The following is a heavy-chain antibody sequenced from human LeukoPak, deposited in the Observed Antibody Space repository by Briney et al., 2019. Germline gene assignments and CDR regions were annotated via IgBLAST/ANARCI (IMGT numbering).Heavy chain of an antibody. V-gene: IGHV1-2*02. J-gene: IGHJ4*02. CDR1: GYTFTSYD. D-gene: IGHD2-8*01. CDR2: INPNSGGT. CDR3: ARVWPCTNGVCPDVFEY. Sequence: ASVKVSCKASGYTFTSYDINWVRQATGQGLEWMGWINPNSGGTNYAQKFQGRVTMTRDTSISTAYMELSRLRSDDTAVYYCARVWPCTNGVCPDVFEYWGQGTLVTVSS.